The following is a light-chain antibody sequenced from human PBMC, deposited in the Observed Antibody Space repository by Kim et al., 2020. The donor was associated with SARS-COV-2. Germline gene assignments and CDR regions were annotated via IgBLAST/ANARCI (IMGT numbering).Light chain of an antibody. V-gene: IGLV2-8*01. CDR1: SSDVGAYAY. CDR2: DVT. Sequence: QPYTISYAGTSSDVGAYAYVSWYHQHPGEAPKPLIYDVTKRPSGVPDRFSGSKSGNTASLTVSGLQADDEADYYCSSYAGNTNFCIFGGGTKVTVL. J-gene: IGLJ1*01. CDR3: SSYAGNTNFCI.